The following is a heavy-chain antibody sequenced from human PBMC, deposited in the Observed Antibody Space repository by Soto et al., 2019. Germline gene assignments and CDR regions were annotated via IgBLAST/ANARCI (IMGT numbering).Heavy chain of an antibody. D-gene: IGHD1-7*01. CDR1: GYSFTSYW. V-gene: IGHV5-51*01. J-gene: IGHJ5*02. CDR3: ARSRPTAENLTWNYKTSWFAP. CDR2: IYPGDSDT. Sequence: GESLKISCKGSGYSFTSYWIGWVRQMPGKGLEWMGIIYPGDSDTRYSPSFQGQVTISADKSISTAYLQWSSLKASDTATYYCARSRPTAENLTWNYKTSWFAPWGQGTLVTVSS.